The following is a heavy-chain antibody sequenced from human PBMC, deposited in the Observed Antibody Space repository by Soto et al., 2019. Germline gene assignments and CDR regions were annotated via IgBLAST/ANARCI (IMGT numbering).Heavy chain of an antibody. CDR3: ARDPSTGIQGGLRGVIISHYYGMDV. D-gene: IGHD3-10*01. CDR1: GFTFSSYA. V-gene: IGHV3-30-3*01. J-gene: IGHJ6*02. CDR2: ISYDGSNK. Sequence: PGGSLRLSCAASGFTFSSYAMHWVRQAPGKGLEWVAVISYDGSNKYYADSMKGRFTISRDNSKNTLYLQMNSLRAEDTAVYYCARDPSTGIQGGLRGVIISHYYGMDVWGQGTTVTVSS.